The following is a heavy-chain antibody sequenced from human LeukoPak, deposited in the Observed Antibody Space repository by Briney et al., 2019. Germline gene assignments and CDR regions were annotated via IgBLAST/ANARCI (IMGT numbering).Heavy chain of an antibody. CDR2: ITGLGGSS. V-gene: IGHV3-23*01. CDR1: GFTFGHYVTFENYA. CDR3: ARDPVWAVADHNYYYYGMDV. Sequence: GGSLRLSCAASGFTFGHYVTFENYAMTWVRQAPGKGLEWVSVITGLGGSSKYADSVKGRFTISRDNSKNTLYLQMNSLRAEDTAVYYCARDPVWAVADHNYYYYGMDVWGQGTTVTVSS. J-gene: IGHJ6*02. D-gene: IGHD6-19*01.